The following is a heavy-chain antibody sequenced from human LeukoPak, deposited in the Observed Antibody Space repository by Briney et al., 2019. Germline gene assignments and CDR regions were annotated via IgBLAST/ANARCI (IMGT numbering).Heavy chain of an antibody. J-gene: IGHJ3*02. CDR3: AKASPRVAGVFGWELLGSAGAFDI. CDR1: GFTFSSSA. CDR2: ISGNGAGT. D-gene: IGHD1-26*01. Sequence: PGGSLRLSCAASGFTFSSSAMSWVRQAPGKGLEWVSTISGNGAGTYYADSAKGRFTISRDNSKNTLYLQMNSLRAEDTAVYYCAKASPRVAGVFGWELLGSAGAFDIWGQGTMVTVSS. V-gene: IGHV3-23*01.